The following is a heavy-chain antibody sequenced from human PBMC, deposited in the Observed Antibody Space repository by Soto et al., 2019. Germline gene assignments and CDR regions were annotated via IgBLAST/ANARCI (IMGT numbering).Heavy chain of an antibody. Sequence: ASVKVSFKASGYTFTSYYMHWVRQAPGQGLEWMGIINPSGGSTSYAQKFQGRVTMTRDTSTSTVYMELSSLRSEDTAVYYCARDLYDSSGPLDFDYWGQGTLVTVSS. V-gene: IGHV1-46*01. CDR2: INPSGGST. J-gene: IGHJ4*02. CDR1: GYTFTSYY. D-gene: IGHD3-22*01. CDR3: ARDLYDSSGPLDFDY.